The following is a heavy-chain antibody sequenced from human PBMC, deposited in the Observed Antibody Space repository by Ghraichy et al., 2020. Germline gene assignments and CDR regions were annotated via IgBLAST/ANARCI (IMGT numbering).Heavy chain of an antibody. CDR1: GFTFSSYA. D-gene: IGHD2-2*01. J-gene: IGHJ6*02. CDR2: ISGSGGST. Sequence: GESLNISCAASGFTFSSYAMSWVRQAPGKGLEWVSAISGSGGSTYYADSVKGRFTISRDNSKNTLYLQMNSLRAEDTAIYYCAKDADILVVPAAPPSYGMDVWGQGTTVTVSS. CDR3: AKDADILVVPAAPPSYGMDV. V-gene: IGHV3-23*01.